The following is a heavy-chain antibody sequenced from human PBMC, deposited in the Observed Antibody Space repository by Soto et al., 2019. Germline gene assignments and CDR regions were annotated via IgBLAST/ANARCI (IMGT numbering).Heavy chain of an antibody. CDR3: ARDNMILKGGAFDI. CDR1: GFTFSSYW. V-gene: IGHV3-74*03. J-gene: IGHJ3*02. CDR2: ISSDGTST. Sequence: GGSLRLSCEASGFTFSSYWMHWVRQAPGKGLVWVSRISSDGTSTKYADSVKGRFTISRDNAKNTLYLQMNSLRADDTAVYYCARDNMILKGGAFDIWGQGTMVTVSS. D-gene: IGHD3-22*01.